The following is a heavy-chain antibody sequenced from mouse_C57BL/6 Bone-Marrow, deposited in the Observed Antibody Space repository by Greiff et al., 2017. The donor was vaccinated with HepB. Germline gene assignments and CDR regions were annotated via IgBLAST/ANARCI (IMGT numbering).Heavy chain of an antibody. CDR1: GYTFTSYW. Sequence: QVQLQQPGAELVRPGTSVKLSCKASGYTFTSYWMHWVKQRPGQGLEWIGVIDPSDSYTNYNQKFKGKATLTVDTSSSTAYMQLSSLTSEDSAVYYCASPPVLGTVVATEHWYFDVWGTGTTVTVSS. CDR2: IDPSDSYT. D-gene: IGHD1-1*01. CDR3: ASPPVLGTVVATEHWYFDV. J-gene: IGHJ1*03. V-gene: IGHV1-59*01.